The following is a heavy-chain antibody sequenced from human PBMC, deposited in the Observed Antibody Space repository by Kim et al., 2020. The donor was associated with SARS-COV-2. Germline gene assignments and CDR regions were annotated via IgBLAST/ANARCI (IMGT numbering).Heavy chain of an antibody. J-gene: IGHJ6*02. V-gene: IGHV3-49*03. CDR1: GFTFGDYA. Sequence: GGSLRLSCTASGFTFGDYAMSWFRQAPGKGLEWVGFIRSKAYGGTTEYAASVKGRFTISRDDSKSIAYLQMNSLKTEDTAVYYCTRDLRIGWLDPYYYYGMDVWGQGTTVTVSS. D-gene: IGHD6-19*01. CDR3: TRDLRIGWLDPYYYYGMDV. CDR2: IRSKAYGGTT.